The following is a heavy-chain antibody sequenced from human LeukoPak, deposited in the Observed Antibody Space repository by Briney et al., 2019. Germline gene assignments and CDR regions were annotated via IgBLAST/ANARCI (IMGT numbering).Heavy chain of an antibody. CDR3: ARDEESSGGSMDV. Sequence: GASVKVSCKASGYTFTGYYMHWVRQAPGQGLGWMGWINPNSGGTNYAQKFQGRVTMTRDTSISTAYMELSRLRSDDTAVYYCARDEESSGGSMDVWGQGTTVTVSS. CDR1: GYTFTGYY. V-gene: IGHV1-2*02. D-gene: IGHD2-15*01. CDR2: INPNSGGT. J-gene: IGHJ6*02.